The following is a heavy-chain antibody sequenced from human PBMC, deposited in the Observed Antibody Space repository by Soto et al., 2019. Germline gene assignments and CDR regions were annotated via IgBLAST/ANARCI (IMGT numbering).Heavy chain of an antibody. CDR2: ISSNGGTA. Sequence: EVQLVESGGGLVQPGGSLRLSCAASGFTFSTYAMHWVRQAPGKGLECVSAISSNGGTAYYANSVKGRFTISRDNSKNTVYLQMGSLRAEDMAVYYCARLYSSSTSCLFDYWGQGTLVTVSS. V-gene: IGHV3-64*01. CDR3: ARLYSSSTSCLFDY. CDR1: GFTFSTYA. J-gene: IGHJ4*02. D-gene: IGHD2-2*01.